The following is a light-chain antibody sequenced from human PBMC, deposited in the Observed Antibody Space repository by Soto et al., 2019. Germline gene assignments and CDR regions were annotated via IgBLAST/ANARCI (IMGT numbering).Light chain of an antibody. Sequence: EIVLTQSPGTLSLSPGERATLSCRASQSVSSSYLAWYQQKPGQAPRLLIYGASSRATGIPDRFSGSGSGTDFTLTISSLQSEDFAVYYCQQYNKGPLSFGPGTKVDIK. J-gene: IGKJ3*01. V-gene: IGKV3-20*01. CDR2: GAS. CDR3: QQYNKGPLS. CDR1: QSVSSSY.